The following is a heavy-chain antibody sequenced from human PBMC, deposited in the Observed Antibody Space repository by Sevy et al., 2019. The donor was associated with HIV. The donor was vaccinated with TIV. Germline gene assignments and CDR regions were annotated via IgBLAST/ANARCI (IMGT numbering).Heavy chain of an antibody. D-gene: IGHD4-17*01. V-gene: IGHV3-48*01. CDR1: GFTFSSYS. J-gene: IGHJ6*02. CDR2: ISSSSSTI. CDR3: ARDRETTVTTHYYYGMDV. Sequence: GGSLRLSCAASGFTFSSYSMNWVRQAPGKGLEWVSYISSSSSTIYYADSVKGRFTISRDNAKNSLYLQMNSLRAEDTAVYYGARDRETTVTTHYYYGMDVWGQGTTVTVSS.